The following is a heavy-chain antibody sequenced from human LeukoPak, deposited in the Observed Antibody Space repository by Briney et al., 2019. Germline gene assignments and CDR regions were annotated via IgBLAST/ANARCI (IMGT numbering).Heavy chain of an antibody. CDR3: ARDWRGSYFPDF. D-gene: IGHD1-26*01. V-gene: IGHV1-2*02. CDR2: INPNSGDT. J-gene: IGHJ4*02. Sequence: ASVKVSCKASGYTFTDYYMHWVRQAPGQGLEWMGWINPNSGDTNYAQKFQGRVTMTRDTSISTAYMELSRLTSDDTAVYYCARDWRGSYFPDFWGQGTLVTVSS. CDR1: GYTFTDYY.